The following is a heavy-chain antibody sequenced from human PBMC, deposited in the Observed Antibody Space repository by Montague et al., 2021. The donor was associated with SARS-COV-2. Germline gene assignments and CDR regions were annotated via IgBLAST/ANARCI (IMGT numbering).Heavy chain of an antibody. Sequence: SLRLSCSASGSTFSSYAMHWVRQAPGKGLEWVAVISYDGSNKYYADSVKGRFTISRDNSKNTLYLQMNSLRAEDTAVYYCASPDPVDTVFDYWGQGTLVTVSS. J-gene: IGHJ4*02. V-gene: IGHV3-30-3*01. CDR2: ISYDGSNK. D-gene: IGHD2-2*03. CDR3: ASPDPVDTVFDY. CDR1: GSTFSSYA.